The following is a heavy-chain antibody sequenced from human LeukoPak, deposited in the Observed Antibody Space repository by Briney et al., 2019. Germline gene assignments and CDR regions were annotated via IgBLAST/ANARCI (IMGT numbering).Heavy chain of an antibody. Sequence: GGSLRLSCVASGFTFTGDAMNWVRQAPGKGLEWVSSTVSRGTTQYADSVKGRFTVSGDTSKNTFYLQMNSLRADDTAVYYCAKCSTSAYTTGWCNWIDPWGQGTLVTVSS. D-gene: IGHD6-19*01. CDR1: GFTFTGDA. CDR2: TVSRGTT. V-gene: IGHV3-23*01. CDR3: AKCSTSAYTTGWCNWIDP. J-gene: IGHJ5*02.